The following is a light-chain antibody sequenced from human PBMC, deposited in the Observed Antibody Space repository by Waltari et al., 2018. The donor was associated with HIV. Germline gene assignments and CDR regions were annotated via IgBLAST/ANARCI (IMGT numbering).Light chain of an antibody. CDR1: NSNTGSTYD. CDR2: ANN. V-gene: IGLV1-40*01. Sequence: QSVLTQPPSVSAAPGQRVPISCTGSNSNTGSTYDLHWYQLLPGKAPKLLIYANNNRPSGVPDRFSGSKSGASASLAITGLQAEDEADYSCQSYDSRLSAWVFGGGTKVTVL. J-gene: IGLJ3*02. CDR3: QSYDSRLSAWV.